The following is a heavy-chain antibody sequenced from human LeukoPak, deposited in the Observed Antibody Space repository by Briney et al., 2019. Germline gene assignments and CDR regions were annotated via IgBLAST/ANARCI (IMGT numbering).Heavy chain of an antibody. CDR1: GYSFTSYW. D-gene: IGHD6-19*01. Sequence: GESLKISCKGSGYSFTSYWIGWVRQVPGKGLEWMGIIYPGASDTRYSPSFQGQVTISADKSISTAYLQWRSLKASDTAMYYCAVGSSSGWYSFDYWGQGTLVTVSS. CDR2: IYPGASDT. V-gene: IGHV5-51*01. CDR3: AVGSSSGWYSFDY. J-gene: IGHJ4*02.